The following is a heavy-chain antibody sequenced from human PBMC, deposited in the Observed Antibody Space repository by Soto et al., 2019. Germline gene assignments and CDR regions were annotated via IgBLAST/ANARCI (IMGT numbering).Heavy chain of an antibody. CDR1: GGSISSYY. CDR2: IYYSGST. Sequence: LSLPCTVSGGSISSYYWSWIRQPPGKGLEWIGYIYYSGSTNYNPSLKSRVTISVDTSKNQFSLKLSSVTAADTAVYYCARAYYDIVDYWGQGTLVTVSS. CDR3: ARAYYDIVDY. V-gene: IGHV4-59*01. J-gene: IGHJ4*02. D-gene: IGHD3-9*01.